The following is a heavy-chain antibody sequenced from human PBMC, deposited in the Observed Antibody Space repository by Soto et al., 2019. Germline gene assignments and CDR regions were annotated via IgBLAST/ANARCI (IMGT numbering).Heavy chain of an antibody. CDR3: AKGTYYDYIWGSSSFDY. Sequence: GGSLRLSCAASGFTFSSYAMSWVRQAPGKGLEWVSAISGSGGSTYYADSVKGRFTISRDNSKNTLYLQMNSLRAEDTAVYYCAKGTYYDYIWGSSSFDYWGQGTLVTVSS. J-gene: IGHJ4*02. CDR1: GFTFSSYA. CDR2: ISGSGGST. V-gene: IGHV3-23*01. D-gene: IGHD3-16*01.